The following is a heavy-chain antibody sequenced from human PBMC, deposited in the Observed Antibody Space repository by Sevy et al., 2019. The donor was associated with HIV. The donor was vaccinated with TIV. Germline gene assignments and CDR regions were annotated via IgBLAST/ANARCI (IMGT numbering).Heavy chain of an antibody. CDR1: GFTFSSYA. D-gene: IGHD3-3*01. CDR2: ISYDGSNK. Sequence: GGSLRLSCAASGFTFSSYAMHWVRQAPGKGLEWVAVISYDGSNKYYADSVKGRFTISRDNSKNTLYLQMNSLRAEDTAVYYCARGIFGFDYWGQGTLVTVSS. V-gene: IGHV3-30-3*01. J-gene: IGHJ4*02. CDR3: ARGIFGFDY.